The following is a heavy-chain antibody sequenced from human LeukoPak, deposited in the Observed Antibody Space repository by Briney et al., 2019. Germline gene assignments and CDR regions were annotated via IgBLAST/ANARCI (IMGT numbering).Heavy chain of an antibody. CDR2: IYSGGST. CDR1: GFTVSSNY. CDR3: ARSPVDTAMVTLYFDY. J-gene: IGHJ4*02. D-gene: IGHD5-18*01. Sequence: GGSLRLSCAASGFTVSSNYMSWVRQAPGKGLEWVSVIYSGGSTYYADSVKGRFTISRGNSKNTLYLQMNSLRAEDTAVYYCARSPVDTAMVTLYFDYWGQGTLVTVSS. V-gene: IGHV3-66*02.